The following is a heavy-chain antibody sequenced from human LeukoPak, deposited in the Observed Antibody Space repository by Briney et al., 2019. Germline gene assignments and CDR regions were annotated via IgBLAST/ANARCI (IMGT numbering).Heavy chain of an antibody. Sequence: QSGGSLRLSCAASGFTFSSYWMSWVRQAPGKGLEWVANIKQDGSEKYYVDSVKGRFTISRDNAKNSLYLQMGSLRAEDMAVYYCARIGGYWNANDYWGQGTLVTVSS. V-gene: IGHV3-7*01. CDR2: IKQDGSEK. CDR3: ARIGGYWNANDY. J-gene: IGHJ4*02. CDR1: GFTFSSYW. D-gene: IGHD1-1*01.